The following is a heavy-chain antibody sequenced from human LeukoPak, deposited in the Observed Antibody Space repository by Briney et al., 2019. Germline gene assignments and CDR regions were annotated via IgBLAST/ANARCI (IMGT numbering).Heavy chain of an antibody. CDR1: GDSITSNY. CDR2: IYYPGTT. D-gene: IGHD2-8*02. V-gene: IGHV4-59*01. Sequence: SETLSLTCTVSGDSITSNYWNWIRQPPGKRLDWIASIYYPGTTNFNPSLRSRVTISIDASKNQFSLKLKSVTAADTGFYFCARSPIILDDLSNWFDLWGQGTLVTVSS. J-gene: IGHJ5*02. CDR3: ARSPIILDDLSNWFDL.